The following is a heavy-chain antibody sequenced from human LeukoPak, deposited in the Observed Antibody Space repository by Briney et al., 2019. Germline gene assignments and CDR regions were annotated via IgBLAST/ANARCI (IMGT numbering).Heavy chain of an antibody. CDR1: GYSISSGYY. CDR3: ARLGGDGYNRDFDY. D-gene: IGHD5-24*01. J-gene: IGHJ4*02. CDR2: IYHSGST. Sequence: PSETLSLTCAVSGYSISSGYYWGWIRQPPGKGLEWIGSIYHSGSTYYNPSLKSRVTISVDTSKNQFSLKLSSVTAPDTAVYYCARLGGDGYNRDFDYWGQGTLVTVSS. V-gene: IGHV4-38-2*01.